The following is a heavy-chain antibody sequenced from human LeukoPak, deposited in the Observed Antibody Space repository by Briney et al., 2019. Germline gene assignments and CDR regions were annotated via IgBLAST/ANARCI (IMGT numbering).Heavy chain of an antibody. J-gene: IGHJ4*02. CDR2: ISNSSRTT. CDR1: GFTFSSFS. D-gene: IGHD3-3*01. CDR3: ASWAGNTQSDSWSGPFDY. V-gene: IGHV3-48*04. Sequence: GGSLRLSCAVSGFTFSSFSMNWDRQAPGKGLEWVSYISNSSRTTFYADSVKGRFTISRDNAKNSLYLQMSSLRVEDTAVYYCASWAGNTQSDSWSGPFDYWGQGTLVTVSS.